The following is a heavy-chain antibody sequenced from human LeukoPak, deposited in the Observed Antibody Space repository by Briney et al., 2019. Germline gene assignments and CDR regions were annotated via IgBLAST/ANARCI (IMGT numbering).Heavy chain of an antibody. Sequence: PGGSLRLSCAAPGFIFSDYAMSWVRQAPGKGLEWVSTVHGHNYYADSVKGRFTISRDNSRSTLYLHMDNLRAEDTAVYYCTKDQPGDGYSSIWGRGTLVTVSS. V-gene: IGHV3-23*01. CDR2: VHGHN. CDR1: GFIFSDYA. J-gene: IGHJ4*02. D-gene: IGHD5-24*01. CDR3: TKDQPGDGYSSI.